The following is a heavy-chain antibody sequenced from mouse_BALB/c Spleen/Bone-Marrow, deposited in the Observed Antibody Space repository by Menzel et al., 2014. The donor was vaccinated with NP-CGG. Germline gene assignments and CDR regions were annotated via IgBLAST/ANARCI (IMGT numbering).Heavy chain of an antibody. CDR2: ITYSGNT. CDR1: GDSITSGY. Sequence: VQLKESGPSLVKPSQTLSLTCSVTGDSITSGYWNWIRKFPGNKLEYMGYITYSGNTYYNPSLISRISITRDTSKNQYYLQLNSVTTGDTATYYCTRDYYGPWGQGTTLTVSS. CDR3: TRDYYGP. V-gene: IGHV3-8*02. J-gene: IGHJ2*01. D-gene: IGHD1-2*01.